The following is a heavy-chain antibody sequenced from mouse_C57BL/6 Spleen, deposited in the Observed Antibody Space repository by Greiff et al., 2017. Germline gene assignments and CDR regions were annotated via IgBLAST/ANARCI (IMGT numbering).Heavy chain of an antibody. V-gene: IGHV5-4*01. D-gene: IGHD2-1*01. Sequence: EVQRVESGGGLVKPGGSLKLSCAASGFTFSSYAMSWVRQTPEKRLEWVATISGGGSYTYYPDNVKGRFTISRDNAKNNLYLQMSHLKSEDTAMYYCARAPYGNSAWFAYWGQGTLVTVSA. CDR1: GFTFSSYA. CDR3: ARAPYGNSAWFAY. J-gene: IGHJ3*01. CDR2: ISGGGSYT.